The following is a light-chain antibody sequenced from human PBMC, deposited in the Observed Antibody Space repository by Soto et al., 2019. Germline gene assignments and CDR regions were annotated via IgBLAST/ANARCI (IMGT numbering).Light chain of an antibody. V-gene: IGLV2-14*01. J-gene: IGLJ1*01. Sequence: QSVLTQPASVSGSPGQSITIYCTGTSRDLGASKYVSWSQQHPGKAPKLIIYEVSDRPSGVSIRFSGSKSGNTASLTISGLQPEDEADYFCSSFSTSGTLVVFGSGTKVTVL. CDR2: EVS. CDR1: SRDLGASKY. CDR3: SSFSTSGTLVV.